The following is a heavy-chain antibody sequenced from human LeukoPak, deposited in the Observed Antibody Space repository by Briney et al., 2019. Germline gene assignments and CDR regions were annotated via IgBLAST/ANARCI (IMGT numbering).Heavy chain of an antibody. CDR2: ITSTSHYI. D-gene: IGHD6-19*01. CDR3: ARYVGPNIAVAGSDY. Sequence: GGSLRLSCSASGFTFSTYDMNWVRQDPGKGLECVSSITSTSHYIYYADSVKGRFTIFRDNVVNSLYLQMNSLRAEDTAVYYCARYVGPNIAVAGSDYWGQGTLVTVSS. J-gene: IGHJ4*02. V-gene: IGHV3-21*01. CDR1: GFTFSTYD.